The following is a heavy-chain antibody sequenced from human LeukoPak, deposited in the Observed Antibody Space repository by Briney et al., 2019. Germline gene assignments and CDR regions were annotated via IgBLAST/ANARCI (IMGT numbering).Heavy chain of an antibody. J-gene: IGHJ4*02. D-gene: IGHD3-10*01. Sequence: GGSLRLSCAASGFTVSSNYMSWVRQAPGKGLEWVSVIYSGGSTYYADSVKGRFTISRDNSKNTLYLQMNSLRAEDTAVYYCASHHYYGSGETDYWGQGTLVTVSS. CDR2: IYSGGST. CDR3: ASHHYYGSGETDY. CDR1: GFTVSSNY. V-gene: IGHV3-53*01.